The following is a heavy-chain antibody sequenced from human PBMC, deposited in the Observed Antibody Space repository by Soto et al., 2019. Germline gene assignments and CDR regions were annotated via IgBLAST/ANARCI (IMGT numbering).Heavy chain of an antibody. CDR1: GYTFINHG. D-gene: IGHD6-19*01. J-gene: IGHJ6*02. V-gene: IGHV1-18*01. Sequence: QAQLVQSGAEVKKPGASVKVSCKASGYTFINHGISWVRQAPGQGLEWMGGIRIYNDNTNYAPKFQGRVTMTTDTSTSTARMELGSLRSEDTAVYDCARYNSGCCPYGVDVWGQGTTVTVSS. CDR3: ARYNSGCCPYGVDV. CDR2: IRIYNDNT.